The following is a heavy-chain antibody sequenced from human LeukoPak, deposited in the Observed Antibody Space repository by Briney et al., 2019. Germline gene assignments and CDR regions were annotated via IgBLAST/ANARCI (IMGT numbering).Heavy chain of an antibody. D-gene: IGHD5-18*01. CDR1: GFTFSSYA. Sequence: PGGSLRLSCSASGFTFSSYAMHWVRQAPGKGLEYVSTISSNGGSTYYADSVKGRFTISRDNSKNTLYLQMSSLRAEDTAVYYCVKDAGYSYGMTYFDYWGQGTLVTVSS. CDR2: ISSNGGST. V-gene: IGHV3-64D*06. J-gene: IGHJ4*02. CDR3: VKDAGYSYGMTYFDY.